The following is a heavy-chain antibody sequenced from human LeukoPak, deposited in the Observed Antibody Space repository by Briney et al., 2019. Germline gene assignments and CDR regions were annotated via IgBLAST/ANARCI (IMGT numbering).Heavy chain of an antibody. V-gene: IGHV3-11*01. CDR1: GFTFSDYY. J-gene: IGHJ4*02. CDR3: ARREAAGRCFDY. Sequence: PGGSLRLSCAVSGFTFSDYYMSWIRQAPGKGLEWVSYISSGGSTISHADSVKGRFAISRDNAENSLYLQMNSLRAEDTAVYYCARREAAGRCFDYWGQGTLVTVSS. D-gene: IGHD6-13*01. CDR2: ISSGGSTI.